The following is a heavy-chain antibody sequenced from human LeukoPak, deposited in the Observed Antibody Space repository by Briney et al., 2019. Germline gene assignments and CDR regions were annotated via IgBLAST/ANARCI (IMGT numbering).Heavy chain of an antibody. J-gene: IGHJ4*02. V-gene: IGHV3-30-3*01. Sequence: PGGSLRLSCAASGFTFSSYAMHWVRQAPGKGLEWVAVISYDGSNKYYADSVKGRFTISRDNSKNTLYLQMNSPRAEDTAVYYCARESVVAFDYWGQGTLVTVSS. CDR1: GFTFSSYA. CDR3: ARESVVAFDY. D-gene: IGHD2-15*01. CDR2: ISYDGSNK.